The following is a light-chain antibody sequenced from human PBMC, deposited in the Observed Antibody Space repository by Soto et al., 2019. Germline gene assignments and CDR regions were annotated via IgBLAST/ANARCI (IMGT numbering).Light chain of an antibody. V-gene: IGKV3-15*01. CDR3: QEYNTWPWT. CDR2: GAS. J-gene: IGKJ1*01. CDR1: QSVNSN. Sequence: ETVMTQSPATLSVSPGERATLSCRASQSVNSNLAWYQQKLGQAPRVLIYGASTRATGIPDRFSGGGSGTEFILTISSLQSEDFAVYYCQEYNTWPWTFGQGTKVEIK.